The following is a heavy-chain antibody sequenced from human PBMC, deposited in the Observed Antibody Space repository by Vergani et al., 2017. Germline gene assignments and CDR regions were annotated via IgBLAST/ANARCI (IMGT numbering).Heavy chain of an antibody. Sequence: QVQLQQWGAGLLKPSETLSLTCAVYGGSFSGYYWSWIRQPPGKGLEWIGEINHRGSTNYNPSLKSRVTISVDTSKNQFSLKLSSVTAADTAVYYCARVYGYCSSTSCSNWFDPWGQGTLVTVSS. V-gene: IGHV4-34*01. CDR2: INHRGST. CDR3: ARVYGYCSSTSCSNWFDP. D-gene: IGHD2-2*01. J-gene: IGHJ5*02. CDR1: GGSFSGYY.